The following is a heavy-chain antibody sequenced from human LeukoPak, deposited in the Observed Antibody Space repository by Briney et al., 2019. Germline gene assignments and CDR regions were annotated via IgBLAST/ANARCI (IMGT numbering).Heavy chain of an antibody. CDR3: ARLGDSSP. J-gene: IGHJ5*02. Sequence: GGSLRLSCAASGFTFSNYAMHWVRQAPGKGLEWVADISYDGSNKYYTDSVKGRFTISRDNSKNTLYLQMNSLRAGDTAVYYCARLGDSSPWGQGTLVTVSS. CDR1: GFTFSNYA. V-gene: IGHV3-30*04. CDR2: ISYDGSNK. D-gene: IGHD3-16*01.